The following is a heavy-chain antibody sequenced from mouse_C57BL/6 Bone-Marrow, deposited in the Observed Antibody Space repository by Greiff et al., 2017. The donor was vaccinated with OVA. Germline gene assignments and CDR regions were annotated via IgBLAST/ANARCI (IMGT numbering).Heavy chain of an antibody. D-gene: IGHD1-1*01. CDR3: AGFITTVVPFAY. J-gene: IGHJ3*01. CDR2: IDPSDSYT. V-gene: IGHV1-50*01. Sequence: QVQLQQPGAELVKPGASVKLSCKASGYTFTSYWMQWVKQRPGQGLEWIGEIDPSDSYTNYNQKFKGKATLTVDTSSSTAYMQLSSLTSEDSAVYYCAGFITTVVPFAYGGQGTLVTVSA. CDR1: GYTFTSYW.